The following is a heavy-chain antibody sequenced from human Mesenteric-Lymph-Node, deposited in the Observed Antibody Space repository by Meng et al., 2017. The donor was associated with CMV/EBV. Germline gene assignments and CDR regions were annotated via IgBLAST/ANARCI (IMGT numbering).Heavy chain of an antibody. J-gene: IGHJ6*02. CDR2: ISSSSTI. CDR1: GFTFSDYY. Sequence: GESLKISCAASGFTFSDYYMNWVRQAPGKGLEWVSSISSSSTIYYVDSVKGRFTISRDNAKNSLYLQMNSLRAEDTALYHCARGGGNYYYGMDVWGQGTTVTVSS. CDR3: ARGGGNYYYGMDV. V-gene: IGHV3-69-1*01. D-gene: IGHD1-26*01.